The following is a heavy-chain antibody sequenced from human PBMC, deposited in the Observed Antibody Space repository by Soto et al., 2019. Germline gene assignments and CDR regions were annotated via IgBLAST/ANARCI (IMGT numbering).Heavy chain of an antibody. D-gene: IGHD2-2*01. CDR2: ISGSGGST. V-gene: IGHV3-23*01. J-gene: IGHJ3*02. CDR3: AKETLGYCSSTSCPDAFDI. Sequence: GGSLRLSCAASGFTFSSYSMNWVRQAPGKGLEWVSAISGSGGSTYYADSVKGRFTISGDNSKNTLYLQMNSLRAEDTAVYYCAKETLGYCSSTSCPDAFDIWGQGTMVTVSS. CDR1: GFTFSSYS.